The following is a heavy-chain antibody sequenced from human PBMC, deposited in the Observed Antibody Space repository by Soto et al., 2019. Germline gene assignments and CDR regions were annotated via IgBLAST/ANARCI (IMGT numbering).Heavy chain of an antibody. V-gene: IGHV1-69*01. CDR3: ARVPVASYYYYYYGMDV. J-gene: IGHJ6*02. D-gene: IGHD2-15*01. CDR2: IIPIFGTA. CDR1: GGTFSSYA. Sequence: VQLVQSGAEVKKPGSSVKVSCKASGGTFSSYAISWVRQAPGQGLEWMGGIIPIFGTANYAQKFQGRVTITADESTSTAYMERSSLRSEDTAVYYCARVPVASYYYYYYGMDVWGQGTTVTVSS.